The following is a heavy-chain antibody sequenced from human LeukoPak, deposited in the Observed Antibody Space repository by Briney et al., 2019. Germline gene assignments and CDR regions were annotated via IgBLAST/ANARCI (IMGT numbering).Heavy chain of an antibody. J-gene: IGHJ4*02. CDR2: ISGSSGYI. CDR1: GFTFSNYN. Sequence: GGSLRLSCAASGFTFSNYNINWVRQAPGTGLEWVSYISGSSGYIYHADSVKGRFTVSRDNAKSSLYLQMNSLRAEDTAVYYCARDHGHGDYHFDYWGQGTLVTVSS. V-gene: IGHV3-21*01. D-gene: IGHD4-17*01. CDR3: ARDHGHGDYHFDY.